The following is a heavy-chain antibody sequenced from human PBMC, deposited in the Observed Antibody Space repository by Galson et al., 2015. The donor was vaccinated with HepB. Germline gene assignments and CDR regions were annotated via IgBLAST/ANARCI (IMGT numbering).Heavy chain of an antibody. CDR2: FSFDGSNA. J-gene: IGHJ4*02. CDR1: GFSVNNYG. Sequence: SLRLSCAASGFSVNNYGLHWVRQAPGKGLEWVACFSFDGSNANYVDSVTGRFTISIDNSQNTISLQMHNLSVDDSAVYYCVRQRGPFWSGYDYWGPGTVVTVSS. D-gene: IGHD3-3*01. CDR3: VRQRGPFWSGYDY. V-gene: IGHV3-33*01.